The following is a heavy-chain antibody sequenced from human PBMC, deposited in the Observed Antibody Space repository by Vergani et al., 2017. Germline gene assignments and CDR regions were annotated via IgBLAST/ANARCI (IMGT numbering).Heavy chain of an antibody. Sequence: QVQLQESGPGLVKPSQTLSLTCTVSGGSISSGSYYWSWIRQPAGKGLEWIGRIYTSGSTNYNPSLKSRVTISVDTSKNQFSLKLSSVTAADTAVYYCARARIITIFGCDAFDIWGQGTMVTVSS. CDR2: IYTSGST. CDR3: ARARIITIFGCDAFDI. D-gene: IGHD3-9*01. CDR1: GGSISSGSYY. V-gene: IGHV4-61*02. J-gene: IGHJ3*02.